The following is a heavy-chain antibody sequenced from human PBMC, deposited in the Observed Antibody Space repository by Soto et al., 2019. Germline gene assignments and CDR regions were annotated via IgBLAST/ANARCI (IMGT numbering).Heavy chain of an antibody. CDR1: GFTFTSSS. V-gene: IGHV1-58*01. CDR3: AAYYDFWSGYQAPIDY. J-gene: IGHJ4*02. CDR2: IVVGSGNT. Sequence: SVKVSCKASGFTFTSSSVQWVRQARGQRLEWIGWIVVGSGNTNYAQKFQERVTITRDMSTSTAYMELSSLRSEDTAVYYCAAYYDFWSGYQAPIDYWGQGTLVTVS. D-gene: IGHD3-3*01.